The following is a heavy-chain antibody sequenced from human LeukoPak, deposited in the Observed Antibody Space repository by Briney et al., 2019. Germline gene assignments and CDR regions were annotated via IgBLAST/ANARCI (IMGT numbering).Heavy chain of an antibody. CDR1: GGSISSYY. CDR3: ARDRLTGYSGEAAFDI. CDR2: IYTSGST. V-gene: IGHV4-4*07. D-gene: IGHD3-9*01. J-gene: IGHJ3*02. Sequence: PSETLSLTCTVSGGSISSYYWSWIRQPAGEGLEWIGRIYTSGSTNYNPSLKSRVTVSVDTSKNQFSLRLSSVTAADTAVYYCARDRLTGYSGEAAFDIWGQGTMVTVSS.